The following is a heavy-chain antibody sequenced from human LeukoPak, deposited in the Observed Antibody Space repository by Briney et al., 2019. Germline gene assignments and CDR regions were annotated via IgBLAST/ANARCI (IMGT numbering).Heavy chain of an antibody. CDR3: ASSETMIVVVPVSDAFDI. V-gene: IGHV4-39*07. D-gene: IGHD3-22*01. J-gene: IGHJ3*02. CDR1: GGSISSSSYY. Sequence: PSETLSLICTVSGGSISSSSYYWGWIRQPPGKGLEWIGSIYYSGSTYYNPSLKSRVTISVDTSKNQFSLKLSSVTAADTAVYYCASSETMIVVVPVSDAFDIWGQGTMVTVSS. CDR2: IYYSGST.